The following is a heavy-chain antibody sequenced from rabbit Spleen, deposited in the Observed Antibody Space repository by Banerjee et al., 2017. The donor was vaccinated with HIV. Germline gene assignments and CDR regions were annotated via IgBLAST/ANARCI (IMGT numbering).Heavy chain of an antibody. CDR2: IHGGSINNI. CDR1: GFSFSAGNY. CDR3: ARFYAGYGDFGYAAM. J-gene: IGHJ4*01. D-gene: IGHD7-1*01. V-gene: IGHV1S40*01. Sequence: QSLEESGGDLVNPGASLTLTCTASGFSFSAGNYTCGVRQAPGKGLEWIACIHGGSINNIYYATWAKGRFTISKTSSTTVTLQMTSLTAADTATYFCARFYAGYGDFGYAAMWGQGTLVTVS.